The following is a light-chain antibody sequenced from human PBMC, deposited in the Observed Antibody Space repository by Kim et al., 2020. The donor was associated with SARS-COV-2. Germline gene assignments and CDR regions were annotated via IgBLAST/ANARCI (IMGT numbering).Light chain of an antibody. CDR2: GAS. V-gene: IGKV1-17*01. J-gene: IGKJ5*01. CDR1: QDIRND. CDR3: LQHSTYPLT. Sequence: ASVGDIVTITCRASQDIRNDLGWYQQKPGRAPKRLIYGASSLQSGVPSRFSGSGSGTEFTLPISSVQPEDFATYFCLQHSTYPLTFGQGTRLEIK.